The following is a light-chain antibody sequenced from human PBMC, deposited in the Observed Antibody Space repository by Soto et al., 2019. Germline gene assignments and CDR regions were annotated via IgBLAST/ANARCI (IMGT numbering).Light chain of an antibody. CDR3: SSYTSSSTFVV. Sequence: QPVLTQPPSVSGSPGQSVTISCTGTSSDVGSYNRVSWYQQPPGTAPKLMIYEVSNRPSGVPDRFSGSKSGNTASLTISGLQAEDEADYYCSSYTSSSTFVVFGGGTQLTVL. CDR2: EVS. CDR1: SSDVGSYNR. J-gene: IGLJ2*01. V-gene: IGLV2-18*02.